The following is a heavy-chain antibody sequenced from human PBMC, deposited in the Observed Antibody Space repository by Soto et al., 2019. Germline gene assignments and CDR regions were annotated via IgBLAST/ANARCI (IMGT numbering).Heavy chain of an antibody. CDR1: GFTLSGYA. Sequence: QVQLVESGGGVVQPGRSLRLSCAASGFTLSGYAMHWVRQAPGKGLEWVAVISNDGSNHYYSDSVKGRFTISRDNSKNTLFLQVNSLSVEDTAVYYCARESRYCSANSCSSQHAFHIWCQGTIVTVSS. CDR2: ISNDGSNH. D-gene: IGHD2-15*01. CDR3: ARESRYCSANSCSSQHAFHI. J-gene: IGHJ3*02. V-gene: IGHV3-30-3*01.